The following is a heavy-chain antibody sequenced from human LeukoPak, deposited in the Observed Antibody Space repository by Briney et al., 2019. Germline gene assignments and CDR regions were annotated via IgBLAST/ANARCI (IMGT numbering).Heavy chain of an antibody. J-gene: IGHJ6*02. CDR2: IYANGNT. Sequence: GGSLRLSCAAPGFTVSSNYMSWVRQAPGKGLEWVSVIYANGNTYYADPVKGRFTISRDNSKNILYLQMNSLRAEDTAVYYCVPPSRGMDVWGQGTTVIVSS. CDR1: GFTVSSNY. V-gene: IGHV3-53*01. D-gene: IGHD3-10*01. CDR3: VPPSRGMDV.